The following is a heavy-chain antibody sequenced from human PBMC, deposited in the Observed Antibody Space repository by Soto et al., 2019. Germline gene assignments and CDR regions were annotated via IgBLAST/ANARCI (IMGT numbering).Heavy chain of an antibody. V-gene: IGHV1-69*13. J-gene: IGHJ3*02. CDR2: IIPIFDTA. Sequence: SVKVSCKASGGTFSSYAISWVRQAPGQGLEWMGGIIPIFDTANYAQKFQGRVTITADESTSTAYMELSSLRSEDTAVYYCARGEEPNRLDDAFDIWGQGTMVTVSS. CDR3: ARGEEPNRLDDAFDI. D-gene: IGHD1-1*01. CDR1: GGTFSSYA.